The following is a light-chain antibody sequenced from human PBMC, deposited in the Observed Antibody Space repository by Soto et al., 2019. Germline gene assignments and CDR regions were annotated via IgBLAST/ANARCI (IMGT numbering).Light chain of an antibody. CDR1: SSDVGSYNL. Sequence: QSVLTQPASVSGSHGHSITISRPGTSSDVGSYNLVSWYQQHPGKAPKLMIYEVSKRPSGVSNRFSGSKSGNTASLTISGLQAEDEADYYCCSYAGSSTYVFGTGTKVTV. V-gene: IGLV2-23*02. CDR2: EVS. J-gene: IGLJ1*01. CDR3: CSYAGSSTYV.